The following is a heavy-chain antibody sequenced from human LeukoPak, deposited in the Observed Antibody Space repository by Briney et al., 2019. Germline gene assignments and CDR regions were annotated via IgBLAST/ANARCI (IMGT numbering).Heavy chain of an antibody. V-gene: IGHV3-53*01. D-gene: IGHD6-19*01. CDR3: AQQWLGPFDY. J-gene: IGHJ4*02. CDR2: IYTDGST. CDR1: GFTVSRNY. Sequence: PGGSLRLSCAASGFTVSRNYMSWVRQAPGKGLEWVSVIYTDGSTYYADSVRGRFTISRDNSENTLYLQMNSLRAEDTALYYCAQQWLGPFDYWGQGTLVTVSS.